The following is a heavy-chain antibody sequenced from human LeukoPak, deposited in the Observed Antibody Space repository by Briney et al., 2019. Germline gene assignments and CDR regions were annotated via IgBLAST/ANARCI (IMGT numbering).Heavy chain of an antibody. CDR2: ISAYNGNT. J-gene: IGHJ5*02. D-gene: IGHD3-16*02. CDR1: GYTFTSYG. V-gene: IGHV1-18*01. Sequence: ASVKVSCKASGYTFTSYGISWVRRAPGQGLEWMGWISAYNGNTNYAQKLQGRVTMTTDTSTSTAYMELRSLRSDDTAVYYCARVWDDYVWGSYRPRWIDPWGQGTLVTVSS. CDR3: ARVWDDYVWGSYRPRWIDP.